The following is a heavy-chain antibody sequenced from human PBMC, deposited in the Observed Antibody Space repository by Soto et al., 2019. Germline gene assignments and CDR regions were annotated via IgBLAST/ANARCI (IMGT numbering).Heavy chain of an antibody. D-gene: IGHD6-13*01. CDR3: ARGIAAAGNPYYFDY. Sequence: PSETLSLTCAVSGGSISSGGYSWSWIRQPPGKGLEWIGYISHSGSTYYNPSLKSRVTISVDRSKNQFSLKLSSVTAADTAVYYCARGIAAAGNPYYFDYWGQGTLVTVSS. CDR1: GGSISSGGYS. J-gene: IGHJ4*02. CDR2: ISHSGST. V-gene: IGHV4-30-2*01.